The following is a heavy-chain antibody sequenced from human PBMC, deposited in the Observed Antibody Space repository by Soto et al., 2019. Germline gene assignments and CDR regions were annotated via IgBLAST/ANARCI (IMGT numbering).Heavy chain of an antibody. Sequence: QVQLVESGGGVVQPGRSLRLSCAASGFTFSSYGMHWVRQAPGKGLERVAVISYDGSKNYYADSVKGRFTISRDNSKNTLYLPMNRPRAEDTAVYYCARSPYSVSYLAYFDYWGQGTLVTGSS. CDR3: ARSPYSVSYLAYFDY. D-gene: IGHD1-26*01. J-gene: IGHJ4*02. CDR1: GFTFSSYG. CDR2: ISYDGSKN. V-gene: IGHV3-30*03.